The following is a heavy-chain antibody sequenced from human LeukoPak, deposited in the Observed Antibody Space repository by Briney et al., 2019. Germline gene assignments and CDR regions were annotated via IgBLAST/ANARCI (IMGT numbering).Heavy chain of an antibody. J-gene: IGHJ4*02. D-gene: IGHD2-15*01. CDR2: ISYDGSNK. V-gene: IGHV3-30*18. CDR3: AKVKIFSYYFDS. Sequence: PGRSQRRSCAASGFTFSSYGMHWVRQAPGKGLEWVAVISYDGSNKYYADSVKGRFTISRDNSKNTLYLQMNSLRAEDTAVYYCAKVKIFSYYFDSWVQRSVVTVSS. CDR1: GFTFSSYG.